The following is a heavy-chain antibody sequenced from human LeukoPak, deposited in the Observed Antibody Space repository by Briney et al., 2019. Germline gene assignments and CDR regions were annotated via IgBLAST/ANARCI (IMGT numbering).Heavy chain of an antibody. V-gene: IGHV3-23*01. Sequence: GGSLRLSCAASGFTFSSYWMSWVRQAPGKGLEWVSAISGSGGSTYYADSVKGRFTISRDNSKNTLYLQMNSLRAEDTAVYYCAKGDIVVVPAATFDYWGQGTLVTVSS. CDR2: ISGSGGST. CDR1: GFTFSSYW. J-gene: IGHJ4*02. D-gene: IGHD2-2*01. CDR3: AKGDIVVVPAATFDY.